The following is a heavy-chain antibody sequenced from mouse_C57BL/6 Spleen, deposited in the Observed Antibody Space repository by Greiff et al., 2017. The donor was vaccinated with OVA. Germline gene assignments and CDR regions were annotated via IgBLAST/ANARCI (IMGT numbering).Heavy chain of an antibody. Sequence: VQLQQSGPELVKPGASVKISCKASGYAFSSSWMNWVKQRPGKGLEWIGRIYPGDGDTNYNGKFKGKATLTADKSSSTAYMQLSSLTSEDSAVYFCARGAQATYYFDYWGQGTTLTVSS. D-gene: IGHD3-2*02. CDR3: ARGAQATYYFDY. J-gene: IGHJ2*01. CDR1: GYAFSSSW. V-gene: IGHV1-82*01. CDR2: IYPGDGDT.